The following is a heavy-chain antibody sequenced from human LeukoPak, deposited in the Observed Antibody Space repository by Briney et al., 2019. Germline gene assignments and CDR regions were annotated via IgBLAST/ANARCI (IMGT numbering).Heavy chain of an antibody. CDR2: IKQDGSEK. CDR3: ARAFGYYDSSGYYNDAFDI. V-gene: IGHV3-7*03. CDR1: GFTFSSYW. Sequence: GGSLRLSCAASGFTFSSYWMNWVRQAPGKRLEWVANIKQDGSEKYYVDSVKGRFTISRDNANNSLYLQMNSLRAEDTAVYYCARAFGYYDSSGYYNDAFDIWGQGTMVTVSS. D-gene: IGHD3-22*01. J-gene: IGHJ3*02.